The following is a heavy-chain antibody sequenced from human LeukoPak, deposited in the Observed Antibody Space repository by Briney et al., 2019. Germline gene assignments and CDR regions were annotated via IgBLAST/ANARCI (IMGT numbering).Heavy chain of an antibody. CDR1: GGTFSSYA. CDR2: IIPIFGTA. Sequence: SVKVSCKASGGTFSSYAISWVRQAPGQGLEWMGGIIPIFGTANYAQKFQGRVTITADESTSTAYMELSSLRSEDTAVYYCARTTYYYDSSGYYRYAFDIWGQGTMVTVSS. J-gene: IGHJ3*02. V-gene: IGHV1-69*01. CDR3: ARTTYYYDSSGYYRYAFDI. D-gene: IGHD3-22*01.